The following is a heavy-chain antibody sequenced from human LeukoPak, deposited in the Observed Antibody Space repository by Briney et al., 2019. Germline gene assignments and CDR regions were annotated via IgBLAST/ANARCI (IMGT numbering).Heavy chain of an antibody. CDR2: INHSGST. J-gene: IGHJ5*02. CDR1: GGSFSGYY. CDR3: ARGHVGWIRFLEPTEWFDP. Sequence: PSETLSLTCAVYGGSFSGYYWSWIRQPPGKGLEWIGEINHSGSTNYNPSLKSRVTISVDTSKNQFSLKLSSVTAADTAVYYCARGHVGWIRFLEPTEWFDPWGQGTLVTVSS. V-gene: IGHV4-34*01. D-gene: IGHD3-3*01.